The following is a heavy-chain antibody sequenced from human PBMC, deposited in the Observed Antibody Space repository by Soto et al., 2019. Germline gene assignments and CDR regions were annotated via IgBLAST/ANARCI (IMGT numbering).Heavy chain of an antibody. Sequence: SETLSLTCAVSGGSISSSNWWSWVRQPPGKGLEWIGEIYHSGSTNYNPSLKSRVTISVDKSKNQFSLKLSSVTAADTAMYYCARGDIVVVPAAMPGYYYYGMDVWGQGTTVTVSS. CDR3: ARGDIVVVPAAMPGYYYYGMDV. CDR2: IYHSGST. D-gene: IGHD2-2*01. V-gene: IGHV4-4*02. CDR1: GGSISSSNW. J-gene: IGHJ6*02.